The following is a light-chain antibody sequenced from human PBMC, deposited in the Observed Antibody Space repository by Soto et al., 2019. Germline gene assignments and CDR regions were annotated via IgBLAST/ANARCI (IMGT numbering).Light chain of an antibody. CDR1: VSEVAGYTY. V-gene: IGLV2-14*03. Sequence: QSALTQPASVSGSPGQSITISCTGAVSEVAGYTYVSWYQQHPGKGPKVIIYDVSNRPSGVSNRFSGSKSGTTASLTISGLQAEDVADYYCSSFTSILGLFGGGTKLTVL. CDR3: SSFTSILGL. J-gene: IGLJ2*01. CDR2: DVS.